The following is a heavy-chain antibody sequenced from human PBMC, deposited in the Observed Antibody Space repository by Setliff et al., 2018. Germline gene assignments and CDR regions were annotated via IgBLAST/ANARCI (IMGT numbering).Heavy chain of an antibody. CDR2: INTGNGNT. J-gene: IGHJ6*03. Sequence: ASVKVSCKASGYTFTDYAMHWVRQAPGQRLEWMGWINTGNGNTKYSQKFPGRVTITRDTSASTAYMELSSLRSEDTAVYYCARDKGYDSSGYYFYYYYYMDVWGKGTTVTVSS. V-gene: IGHV1-3*04. CDR3: ARDKGYDSSGYYFYYYYYMDV. CDR1: GYTFTDYA. D-gene: IGHD3-22*01.